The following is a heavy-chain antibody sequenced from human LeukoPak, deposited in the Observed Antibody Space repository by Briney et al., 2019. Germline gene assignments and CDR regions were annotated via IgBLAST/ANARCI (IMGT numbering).Heavy chain of an antibody. CDR1: GYTFTGYY. Sequence: ASVKVSCKASGYTFTGYYMHWVRQAPGQGLERMGWINPNSGGTNYAQKFQGRVTMTRDTSISTAYMELSRLRSDDTAVYYCARLYYYDSSGYYPDDYWGQGTLVTVSS. J-gene: IGHJ4*02. D-gene: IGHD3-22*01. V-gene: IGHV1-2*02. CDR2: INPNSGGT. CDR3: ARLYYYDSSGYYPDDY.